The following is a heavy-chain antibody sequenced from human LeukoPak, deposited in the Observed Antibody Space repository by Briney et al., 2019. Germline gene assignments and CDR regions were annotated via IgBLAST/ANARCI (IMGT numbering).Heavy chain of an antibody. D-gene: IGHD6-6*01. CDR2: ISGSGGST. V-gene: IGHV3-23*01. CDR1: GFTFSSYA. CDR3: AKALYSSSFDFDY. Sequence: GSLRLSCAASGFTFSSYAVSWVRQAPGKGLEWVSAISGSGGSTFYADSVKGRFTIARDNSKNTLYLQMNSLRAEDTAVYYCAKALYSSSFDFDYWGQGTQVTVSS. J-gene: IGHJ4*02.